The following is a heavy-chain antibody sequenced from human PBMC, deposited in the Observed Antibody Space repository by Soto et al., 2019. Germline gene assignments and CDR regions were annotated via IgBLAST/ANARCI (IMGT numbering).Heavy chain of an antibody. CDR3: ARHKNVRYYDILTGYHNWFDS. CDR1: GYSFTSYW. CDR2: IDPSDSYT. J-gene: IGHJ5*01. V-gene: IGHV5-10-1*01. Sequence: LGESLKISCKGSGYSFTSYWISWVRQMPGKGLEWMGRIDPSDSYTNYSPSFQGHVTISADKSISTAYLQWSSLKASDTAMYYCARHKNVRYYDILTGYHNWFDSWGQGTLVTVSS. D-gene: IGHD3-9*01.